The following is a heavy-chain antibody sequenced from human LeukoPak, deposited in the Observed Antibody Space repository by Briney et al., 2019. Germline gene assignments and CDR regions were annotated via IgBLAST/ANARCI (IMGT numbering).Heavy chain of an antibody. CDR2: ISAYNGNT. Sequence: ASVKASCKASGYTFTSYGISWVRQAPGQGLEWMGWISAYNGNTNYAQKLQGRVTMTTDTYTSTAYMELRSLRSDDTAVYYCARGPPRYCSSTSCYVPPNSFDPWGQGTLVTVSS. V-gene: IGHV1-18*01. CDR3: ARGPPRYCSSTSCYVPPNSFDP. J-gene: IGHJ5*02. CDR1: GYTFTSYG. D-gene: IGHD2-2*01.